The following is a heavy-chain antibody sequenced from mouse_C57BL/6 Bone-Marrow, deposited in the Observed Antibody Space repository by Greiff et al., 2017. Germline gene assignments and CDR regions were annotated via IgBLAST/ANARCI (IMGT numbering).Heavy chain of an antibody. CDR2: IYPSSGNT. V-gene: IGHV1-81*01. J-gene: IGHJ3*01. CDR1: GYTFTSYG. Sequence: QVQLQQSGAELARPGASVKLSCKASGYTFTSYGISWVKQRTGQGLEWIGEIYPSSGNTYYKEKFKGKATLTANKSSSTAYMWLRSLTSEDSAVYFCARPHYGSSPAWFAYWGQGTLVTVSA. D-gene: IGHD1-1*01. CDR3: ARPHYGSSPAWFAY.